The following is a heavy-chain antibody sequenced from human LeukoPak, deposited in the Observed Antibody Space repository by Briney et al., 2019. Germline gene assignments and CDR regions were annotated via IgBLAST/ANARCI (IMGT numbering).Heavy chain of an antibody. CDR2: VYYTGTS. CDR3: ARYSNHVDYFDS. Sequence: SETLSLTCTVSGDSVSSHYWSWIRQPPGKGLEWIAYVYYTGTSNYNPSLKSRVTISIDTSKNQFSLKLISVTAADTAVYYCARYSNHVDYFDSWGQGTLVTVSS. D-gene: IGHD4-11*01. J-gene: IGHJ4*02. V-gene: IGHV4-59*02. CDR1: GDSVSSHY.